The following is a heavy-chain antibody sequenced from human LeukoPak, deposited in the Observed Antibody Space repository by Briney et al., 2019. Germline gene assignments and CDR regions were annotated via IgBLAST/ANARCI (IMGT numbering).Heavy chain of an antibody. CDR2: ISTYNGNT. V-gene: IGHV1-18*01. CDR3: ARVGYCSSTSGYGGRYYFDY. Sequence: ASVKVSCKASGYTFTSYGISWVRQAPGQGLEWMGWISTYNGNTNYAQKLQGRVTMTTDTSTSTAYMELRSLRSDDTAVYYCARVGYCSSTSGYGGRYYFDYWGQGTLITVSS. D-gene: IGHD2-2*01. J-gene: IGHJ4*02. CDR1: GYTFTSYG.